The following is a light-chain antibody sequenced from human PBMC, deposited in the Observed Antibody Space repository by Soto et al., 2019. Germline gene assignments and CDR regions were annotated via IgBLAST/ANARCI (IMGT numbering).Light chain of an antibody. CDR3: QQLKSYPRT. CDR1: QAISSY. CDR2: AAS. V-gene: IGKV1-9*01. J-gene: IGKJ2*01. Sequence: DIQLTQSPSFLSASVGGRVTITCRASQAISSYLAWYQQKPGKAPELLIYAASTLQSGVPSRFSGSRSGTDVTLTISSLQPDDFATYYCQQLKSYPRTFGQGTKLEI.